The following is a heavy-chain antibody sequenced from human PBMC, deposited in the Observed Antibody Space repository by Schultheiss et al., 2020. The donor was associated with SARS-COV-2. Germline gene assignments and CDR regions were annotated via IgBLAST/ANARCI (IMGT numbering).Heavy chain of an antibody. V-gene: IGHV4-31*03. D-gene: IGHD5-18*01. J-gene: IGHJ4*02. CDR1: GGSISSGDYS. Sequence: SETLSLTCTVSGGSISSGDYSWSWIRQPPGKGLEWIGYIYYSGSTYYNPSLKSRVTISVDTPKNQFSLKLSSVTAADTAVYYCARDTKLSFGDYWGQGTLVTVSS. CDR3: ARDTKLSFGDY. CDR2: IYYSGST.